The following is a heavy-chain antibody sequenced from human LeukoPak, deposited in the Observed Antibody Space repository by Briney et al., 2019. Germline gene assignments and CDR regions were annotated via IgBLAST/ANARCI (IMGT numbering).Heavy chain of an antibody. V-gene: IGHV1-2*02. D-gene: IGHD2-2*01. CDR1: GYTFTGYY. Sequence: ASVKVSCKASGYTFTGYYMHWVQQAPGQGLEWMGWINPNSGGTNYAQKFQGRVTMTRDTSISTAYMELSRLRSDDTAVYYCARLADCSSSSCRSFDYWGQGTLVTVSS. J-gene: IGHJ4*02. CDR3: ARLADCSSSSCRSFDY. CDR2: INPNSGGT.